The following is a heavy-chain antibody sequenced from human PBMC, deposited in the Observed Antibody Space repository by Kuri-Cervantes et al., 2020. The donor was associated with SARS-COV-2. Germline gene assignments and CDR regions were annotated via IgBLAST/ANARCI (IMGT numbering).Heavy chain of an antibody. CDR3: ARDGSDDFWSGHELGMDV. CDR2: INSDGSST. J-gene: IGHJ6*02. CDR1: GFTFSSYW. V-gene: IGHV3-74*01. D-gene: IGHD3-3*01. Sequence: GESLKISCAASGFTFSSYWMHWVRQAPGKGLVWVSRINSDGSSTSYADSVKGRFTISRDNAKNTLYLQMNSLRAEDTAVYYCARDGSDDFWSGHELGMDVWGQGTTVTVSS.